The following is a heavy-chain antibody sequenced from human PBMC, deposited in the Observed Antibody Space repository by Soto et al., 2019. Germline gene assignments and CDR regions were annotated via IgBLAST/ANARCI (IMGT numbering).Heavy chain of an antibody. J-gene: IGHJ6*03. CDR1: GGSISSYY. CDR2: IYYSGST. V-gene: IGHV4-59*01. CDR3: ARGQTDYYYYYMDV. Sequence: SETLSLTCTVSGGSISSYYWSWLRQPPGKGLEWIGYIYYSGSTNYNPSLKSRVTISVDTSKNQFSLKLSSVTAADTAVYYCARGQTDYYYYYMDVWGKGTTVTVSS. D-gene: IGHD1-1*01.